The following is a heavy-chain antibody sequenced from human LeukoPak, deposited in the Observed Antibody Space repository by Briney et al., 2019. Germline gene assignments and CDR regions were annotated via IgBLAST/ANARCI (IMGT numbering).Heavy chain of an antibody. J-gene: IGHJ4*02. D-gene: IGHD6-19*01. CDR1: GFTFSSYG. CDR2: ISYSGGST. Sequence: GGSLRLSCAASGFTFSSYGMSWVRQAPGKGLEWVSAISYSGGSTYYADSVKGRFTISRDNSKNTLYLQMNRLIAEDTAVYYCAKRISSGWSYYFDYWGQGTLVTVSS. CDR3: AKRISSGWSYYFDY. V-gene: IGHV3-23*01.